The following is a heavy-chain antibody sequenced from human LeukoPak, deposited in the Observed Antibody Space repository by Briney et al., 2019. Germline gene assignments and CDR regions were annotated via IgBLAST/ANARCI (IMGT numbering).Heavy chain of an antibody. CDR1: GFTFSSYW. Sequence: GGSLRLSCTVSGFTFSSYWMTWVRQAPGKGLEWVANIRQDESEKYHVDSVKGRFTISRDNAKNSLYLQMNRLRAEDTAVYYCARDSGSAYYYGSGTYYYDAFDFWGQGTTVTVSS. CDR2: IRQDESEK. J-gene: IGHJ3*01. D-gene: IGHD3-10*01. CDR3: ARDSGSAYYYGSGTYYYDAFDF. V-gene: IGHV3-7*01.